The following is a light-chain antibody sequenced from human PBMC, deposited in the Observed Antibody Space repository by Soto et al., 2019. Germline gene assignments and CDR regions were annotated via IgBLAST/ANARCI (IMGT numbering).Light chain of an antibody. CDR3: LQYYSYPRT. CDR2: TAS. V-gene: IGKV1-8*01. Sequence: AIRMTQSPSSLSASTGDRVTITCRASQGISSYFAWYQQRPGKAPKLLIYTASTLQSGVPSRFSGSGSGTDFTLTISCLQSEDFATYYCLQYYSYPRTFGQGTKVEIK. J-gene: IGKJ1*01. CDR1: QGISSY.